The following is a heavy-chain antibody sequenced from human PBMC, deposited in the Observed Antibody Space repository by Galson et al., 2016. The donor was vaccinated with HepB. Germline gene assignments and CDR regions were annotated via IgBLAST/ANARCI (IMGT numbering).Heavy chain of an antibody. D-gene: IGHD3-10*01. CDR1: GFTFSSYA. CDR3: ANYLGYGSGRPGYFHS. J-gene: IGHJ4*02. CDR2: ISAASNT. Sequence: SLRLSCAASGFTFSSYAMSWVRQAPGKGLEWVSVISAASNTYYTDSVKGRFTISRGNSKTTLYLEMNSLRVEDTAVYFCANYLGYGSGRPGYFHSWGQGTLVTVSP. V-gene: IGHV3-23*01.